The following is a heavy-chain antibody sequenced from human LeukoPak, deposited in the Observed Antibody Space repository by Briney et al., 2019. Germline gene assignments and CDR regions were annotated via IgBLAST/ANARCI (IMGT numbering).Heavy chain of an antibody. Sequence: SETLSLTCTVSGGSISSYYWSWIRQPPGEGLEWIGYIYYTGSTINNPSLKSRVTISVDTSKNPCSLKLSSVTAADTAVYYCATRPLVPDDNYFGMDVWGQGTTVSVSS. CDR3: ATRPLVPDDNYFGMDV. CDR2: IYYTGST. V-gene: IGHV4-59*08. D-gene: IGHD3-10*01. CDR1: GGSISSYY. J-gene: IGHJ6*02.